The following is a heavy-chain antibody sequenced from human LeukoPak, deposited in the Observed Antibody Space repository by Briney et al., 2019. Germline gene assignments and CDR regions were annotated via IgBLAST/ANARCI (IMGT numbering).Heavy chain of an antibody. CDR2: INPNSGGT. J-gene: IGHJ4*02. Sequence: ASVKVSCKASGYTFTGYYMHWVRQAPGQGLEWMGWINPNSGGTNYAQRFQGRVTMTRDTSKNQFSLKLSSVTAADTAVYYCARLATEYYFDYWGQGTLVTVSS. CDR3: ARLATEYYFDY. V-gene: IGHV1-2*02. D-gene: IGHD5-12*01. CDR1: GYTFTGYY.